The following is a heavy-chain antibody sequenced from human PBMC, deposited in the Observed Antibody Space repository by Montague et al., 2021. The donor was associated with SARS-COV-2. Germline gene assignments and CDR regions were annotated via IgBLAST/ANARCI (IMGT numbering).Heavy chain of an antibody. CDR2: LYYSVST. J-gene: IGHJ4*02. Sequence: TLSLTCTVSGASISSGGDYWNWIRQPPGKGLEWIGNLYYSVSTNYNPYLKSRVAISDDTSKNQISLKLSSVTAADTAVYYCARGRELVDWGQGIMVIVSS. D-gene: IGHD1-7*01. CDR1: GASISSGGDY. V-gene: IGHV4-31*03. CDR3: ARGRELVD.